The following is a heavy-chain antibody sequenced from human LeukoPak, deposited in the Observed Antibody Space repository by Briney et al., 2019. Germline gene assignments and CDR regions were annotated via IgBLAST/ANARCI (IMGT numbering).Heavy chain of an antibody. D-gene: IGHD6-13*01. J-gene: IGHJ4*02. CDR1: GFTFSSYS. CDR3: ASGGVYSS. Sequence: GGSLRLSCAASGFTFSSYSMNWVRQAPGKGLEWVSYISSSSSTIYYADSVKGRFTISRDNAKNSLYLQMNSLRAEDTAVYYCASGGVYSSWGQGTLVTVSS. V-gene: IGHV3-48*01. CDR2: ISSSSSTI.